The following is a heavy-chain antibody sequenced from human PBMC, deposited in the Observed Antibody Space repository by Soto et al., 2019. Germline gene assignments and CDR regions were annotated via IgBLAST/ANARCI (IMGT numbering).Heavy chain of an antibody. CDR1: GGSISSYY. Sequence: NPSETLSLTCTVSGGSISSYYWSWIRQPPGKGLEWIGYIYYSGSTYYNPSLKSRVTISVDTSKNQFSLKLSSVTAADTAVYYCARVVPDYYGSSGYYFQPWNLGALDTV. CDR2: IYYSGST. J-gene: IGHJ1*01. V-gene: IGHV4-30-4*01. CDR3: ARVVPDYYGSSGYYFQP. D-gene: IGHD3-22*01.